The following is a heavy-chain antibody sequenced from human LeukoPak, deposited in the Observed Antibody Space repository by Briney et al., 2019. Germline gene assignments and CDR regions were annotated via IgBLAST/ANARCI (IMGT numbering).Heavy chain of an antibody. CDR3: AIQQPGISVPGTIYAFDI. V-gene: IGHV4-34*01. D-gene: IGHD6-13*01. CDR1: GGSFSGYY. CDR2: TNHSGTT. Sequence: SETLSLTCAVYGGSFSGYYWSWIRQSPGKGLEWIGETNHSGTTNYNPSLKSRVTISVDTSKNQFSLKLSSVTAADTAVYYCAIQQPGISVPGTIYAFDIWGQGTMVTVSS. J-gene: IGHJ3*02.